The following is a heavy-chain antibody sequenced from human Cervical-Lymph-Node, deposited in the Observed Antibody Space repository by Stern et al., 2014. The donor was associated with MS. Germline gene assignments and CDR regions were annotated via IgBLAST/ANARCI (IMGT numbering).Heavy chain of an antibody. CDR1: GGTFNNLA. CDR3: ARDKEAHYFDS. Sequence: VQLVESGAEERKPGASVKVSCKASGGTFNNLAISWLRQVPGQGLEWMGGIIPMFGAANYAQKFQGTVTITADESTNTVYMELSSLRSEDAALYYCARDKEAHYFDSWGQGTLVTVSS. J-gene: IGHJ4*02. V-gene: IGHV1-69*01. CDR2: IIPMFGAA.